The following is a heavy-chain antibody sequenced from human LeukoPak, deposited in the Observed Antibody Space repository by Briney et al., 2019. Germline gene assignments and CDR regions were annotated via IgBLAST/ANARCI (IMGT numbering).Heavy chain of an antibody. CDR2: IYYSGST. CDR1: GGSISSYY. J-gene: IGHJ1*01. CDR3: ASSAARAVEYFQH. D-gene: IGHD6-6*01. V-gene: IGHV4-59*01. Sequence: SETLSLTCTVSGGSISSYYWSWIRQPPGKGLEWIGYIYYSGSTNYNPSLKSRVTISVDTSKNQFSLKLSSVTAADTAVYYCASSAARAVEYFQHWGQGTLVTVSS.